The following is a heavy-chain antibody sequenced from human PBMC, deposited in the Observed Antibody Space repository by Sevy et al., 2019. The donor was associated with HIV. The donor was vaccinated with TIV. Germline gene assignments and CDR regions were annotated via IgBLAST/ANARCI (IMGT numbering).Heavy chain of an antibody. CDR3: AGQTSGWYDWFDP. CDR1: GYNFIGYY. D-gene: IGHD6-19*01. CDR2: INPMKGDT. Sequence: ASVKVSCKASGYNFIGYYVHWVRQAPGQGLEWIGRINPMKGDTKYAQKFQGRVTMTRDMSVSTAYMEVSRLKSDDTAIDYCAGQTSGWYDWFDPWGQGTLVTVSS. V-gene: IGHV1-2*06. J-gene: IGHJ5*02.